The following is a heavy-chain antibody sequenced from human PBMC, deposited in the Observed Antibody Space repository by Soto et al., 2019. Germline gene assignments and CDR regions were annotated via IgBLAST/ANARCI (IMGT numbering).Heavy chain of an antibody. D-gene: IGHD1-1*01. J-gene: IGHJ6*02. CDR2: VYSTGGT. V-gene: IGHV4-59*08. Sequence: QVQLQQSRPGLVKPSETLSLTCSVSSGPTSSHNWGWIRQTPGRGLEWIGYVYSTGGTSYNPSLNSRVIISADTSTNHISLTLTSVTAADTAVYYCVRQGIGNLHGLVDVWGQGTTVRVSS. CDR3: VRQGIGNLHGLVDV. CDR1: SGPTSSHN.